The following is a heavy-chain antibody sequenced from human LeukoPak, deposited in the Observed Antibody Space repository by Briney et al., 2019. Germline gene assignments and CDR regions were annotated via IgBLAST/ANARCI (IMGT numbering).Heavy chain of an antibody. CDR1: GSTFTSYC. V-gene: IGHV5-51*01. CDR3: GMSRDSVPLQDDVFDL. CDR2: IYPGDTRP. Sequence: GASLEISCQASGSTFTSYCIGWVGQLPGKGLEWMGIIYPGDTRPTYSPSFQGQVTISVDKSNNTAYLQRSSLQASDTAMYYCGMSRDSVPLQDDVFDLWGEGTMVTVST. D-gene: IGHD5/OR15-5a*01. J-gene: IGHJ3*01.